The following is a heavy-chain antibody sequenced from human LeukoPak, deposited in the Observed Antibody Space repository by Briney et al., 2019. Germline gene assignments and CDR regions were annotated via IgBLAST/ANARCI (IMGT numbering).Heavy chain of an antibody. Sequence: SETLSLTCTVSGVSISSSNSYWGWIRQPPGKGLEWIGSIYYSGNTYYNASLKSQVSISIDTSKNQFSLRLTSVTAADTAVYYCAAQQLGAFDIWGQGTMVTVSS. CDR1: GVSISSSNSY. V-gene: IGHV4-39*01. J-gene: IGHJ3*02. CDR2: IYYSGNT. D-gene: IGHD6-13*01. CDR3: AAQQLGAFDI.